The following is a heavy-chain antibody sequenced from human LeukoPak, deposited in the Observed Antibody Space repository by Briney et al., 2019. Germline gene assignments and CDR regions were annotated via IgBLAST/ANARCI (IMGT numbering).Heavy chain of an antibody. CDR3: ARAGAWQIDP. CDR2: VFYTGSS. V-gene: IGHV4-59*01. CDR1: GGSISSYY. D-gene: IGHD3-10*01. J-gene: IGHJ5*02. Sequence: SETLSLTCTVSGGSISSYYWSWIRQPPGKGLEWIGHVFYTGSSNYNPSLKSRVTISLDRSNNHFSLRLTSVTAADTAVYYWARAGAWQIDPWGQGTLVTVSS.